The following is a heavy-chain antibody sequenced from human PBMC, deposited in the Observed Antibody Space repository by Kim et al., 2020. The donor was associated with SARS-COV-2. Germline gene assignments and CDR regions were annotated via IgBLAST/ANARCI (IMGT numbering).Heavy chain of an antibody. V-gene: IGHV4-39*01. Sequence: IYSSGGTYYNPARKSRVTISVETSKNQCSLKLSSVTAADTAVYYCADADYWGQGTLVTVSS. CDR3: ADADY. J-gene: IGHJ4*02. CDR2: IYSSGGT.